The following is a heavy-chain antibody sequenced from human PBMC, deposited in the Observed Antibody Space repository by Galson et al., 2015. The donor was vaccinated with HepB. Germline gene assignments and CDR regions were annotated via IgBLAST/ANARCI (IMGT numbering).Heavy chain of an antibody. V-gene: IGHV1-18*01. Sequence: SVKVSCKASGYTFTSYGITWVRQAPGQGLEWMGWLSAYTGNTNYAQKVQGRVTLTTAYMELRSLKSDDTAVYYCARVSDQDHPYYFDYWGQGTRVTVSS. CDR3: ARVSDQDHPYYFDY. D-gene: IGHD2-2*01. CDR1: GYTFTSYG. CDR2: LSAYTGNT. J-gene: IGHJ4*02.